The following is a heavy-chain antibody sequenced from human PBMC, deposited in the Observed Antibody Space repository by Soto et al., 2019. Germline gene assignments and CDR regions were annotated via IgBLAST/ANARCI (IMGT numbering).Heavy chain of an antibody. Sequence: EVQLLESGGGLVQPGGSLRLSCAASGFAFSSYAMSWVRQAPGEGLEWVSAISGGGVSTYYADSVKGRFTISRDNSKNTLSQQMNSLRAEDTAVYYCAKDRRRGWSTVTTEFDYWGQGTLVTVSS. D-gene: IGHD4-17*01. V-gene: IGHV3-23*01. CDR3: AKDRRRGWSTVTTEFDY. CDR1: GFAFSSYA. CDR2: ISGGGVST. J-gene: IGHJ4*02.